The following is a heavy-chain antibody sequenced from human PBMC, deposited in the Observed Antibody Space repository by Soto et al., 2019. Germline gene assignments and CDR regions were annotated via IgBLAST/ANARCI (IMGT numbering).Heavy chain of an antibody. CDR1: GGPFSSYA. CDR3: AREAVAGLLGAFDS. D-gene: IGHD6-19*01. Sequence: QMQLVQSGAEVKKPGSSVKVSCKASGGPFSSYATSWVRQAPGQGLEWMGGIIPMYGKTDYAQKFQGRITISADESTSTAYMELSSLRSEDTAVYYCAREAVAGLLGAFDSWGQGTMGTVSS. V-gene: IGHV1-69*01. J-gene: IGHJ3*02. CDR2: IIPMYGKT.